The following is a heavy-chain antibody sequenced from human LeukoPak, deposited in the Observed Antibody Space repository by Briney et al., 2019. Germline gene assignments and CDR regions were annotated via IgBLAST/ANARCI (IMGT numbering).Heavy chain of an antibody. CDR2: INHSGST. Sequence: SETLSLTCTVSGGSISSYYWSWIRQPPGKGLEWIGEINHSGSTNYNPSLKSRVTISVDTSKNQFSLKLSSVTAADTAVYYCARGSVARSFQHWGQGTLVTVSS. D-gene: IGHD6-19*01. CDR3: ARGSVARSFQH. V-gene: IGHV4-34*01. J-gene: IGHJ1*01. CDR1: GGSISSYY.